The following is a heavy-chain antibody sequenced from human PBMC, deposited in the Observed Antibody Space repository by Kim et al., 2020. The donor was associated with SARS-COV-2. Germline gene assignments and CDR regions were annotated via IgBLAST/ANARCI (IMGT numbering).Heavy chain of an antibody. J-gene: IGHJ4*02. V-gene: IGHV5-51*01. D-gene: IGHD3-16*01. CDR3: ARSAGPYDYYFDY. Sequence: RYSPSFQGQVTISADKSTPTAYLQWSSLKASDTAMYYCARSAGPYDYYFDYWGQGTLVTVSS.